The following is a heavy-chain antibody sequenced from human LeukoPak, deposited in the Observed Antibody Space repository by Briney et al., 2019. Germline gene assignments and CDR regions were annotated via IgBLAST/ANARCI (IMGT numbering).Heavy chain of an antibody. CDR1: GGTFSSYA. Sequence: SVKVSCKASGGTFSSYAISWVRQAPGQGLEWMGSIIPIFGTANYAQKFQGRVTITTDESTSTAYMELSSLRSEDTAVYYCARGLWFGELFGAFDIWGQGTMVTVSS. V-gene: IGHV1-69*05. J-gene: IGHJ3*02. CDR2: IIPIFGTA. CDR3: ARGLWFGELFGAFDI. D-gene: IGHD3-10*01.